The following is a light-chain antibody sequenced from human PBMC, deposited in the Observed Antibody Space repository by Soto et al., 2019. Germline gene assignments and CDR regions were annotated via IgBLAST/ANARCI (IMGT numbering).Light chain of an antibody. V-gene: IGKV1-5*01. CDR1: QSISSW. CDR2: DAS. J-gene: IGKJ3*01. CDR3: QQYNTYPFT. Sequence: DIQMTQSASTLSASVGDRVTITCRASQSISSWLAWYQQKPGKAPKLLIYDASSLESGVPSRFSGSGSGTEFTLTITRLQPDDFATYYCQQYNTYPFTFGPRTKVDVK.